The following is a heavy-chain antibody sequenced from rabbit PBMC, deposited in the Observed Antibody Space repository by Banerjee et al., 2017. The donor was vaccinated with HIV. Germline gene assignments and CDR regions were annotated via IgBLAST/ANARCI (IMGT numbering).Heavy chain of an antibody. Sequence: QSLEESGGDLVKPGASLTLTCTASGFTLSNYWMSWVRQAPGKGLEWIGCINTGSSGSIYYASGARGRFTISKTSSTTVTLQMTSLTAADTATYFCARESSYGDYGDYYLWGPGTLVTVS. J-gene: IGHJ4*01. CDR1: GFTLSNYW. D-gene: IGHD2-1*01. CDR2: INTGSSGSI. CDR3: ARESSYGDYGDYYL. V-gene: IGHV1S40*01.